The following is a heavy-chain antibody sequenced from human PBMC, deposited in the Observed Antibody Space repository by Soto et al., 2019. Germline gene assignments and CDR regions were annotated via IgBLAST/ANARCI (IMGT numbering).Heavy chain of an antibody. V-gene: IGHV1-18*01. J-gene: IGHJ6*02. Sequence: ASVKVSCKASGYTFTSYGISWVRQAPGQGLEWMGWISAYNGNTNYAQKLQGRVTMTTDTSTSTAYMELRSLRSDDTAVYYCARDDRNIVLMVYATPWTYYYGMDVWGQGTPVTVYS. D-gene: IGHD2-8*01. CDR1: GYTFTSYG. CDR2: ISAYNGNT. CDR3: ARDDRNIVLMVYATPWTYYYGMDV.